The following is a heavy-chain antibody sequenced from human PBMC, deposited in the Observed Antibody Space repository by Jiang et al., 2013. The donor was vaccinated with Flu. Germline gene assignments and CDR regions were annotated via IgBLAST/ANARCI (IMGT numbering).Heavy chain of an antibody. CDR3: SGSGSYYVVLDV. V-gene: IGHV3-48*01. D-gene: IGHD3-10*01. Sequence: FTFSSYSMNWVRQAPGKGLEWVSYISSSSSTIYYADSVKGRFTISRDNAKNSPYLQMNSLRAEDTAVYYCSGSGSYYVVLDVWGQGTTVTVSS. CDR1: FTFSSYS. CDR2: ISSSSSTI. J-gene: IGHJ6*02.